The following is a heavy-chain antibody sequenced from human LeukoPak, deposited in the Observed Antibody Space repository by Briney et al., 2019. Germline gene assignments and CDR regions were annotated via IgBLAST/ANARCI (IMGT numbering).Heavy chain of an antibody. Sequence: ASVKVSCKVSGYTLTELSMHWVRQAPGKGLEWMGGFDPEDGETIYAQKFQGRVTMTEDTSTDTAYMELSSLRSEDTAVYYCATAKVIMITFGGVIVSEYYFDYWGQGTLVTVSS. CDR1: GYTLTELS. CDR3: ATAKVIMITFGGVIVSEYYFDY. CDR2: FDPEDGET. V-gene: IGHV1-24*01. D-gene: IGHD3-16*02. J-gene: IGHJ4*02.